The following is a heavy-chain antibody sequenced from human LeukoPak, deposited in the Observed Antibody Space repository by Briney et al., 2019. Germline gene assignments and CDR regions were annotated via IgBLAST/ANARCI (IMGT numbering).Heavy chain of an antibody. Sequence: GESLKISCKGSGHSFTSYWIGWVRQMPGKGLEWMGIIYPGDSDTRYSPSFQGQVTISADKSISTAYLQWSSLKASDTAMYYCARGQYGSGSYGSGLSAFDYWGQGTLVTVSS. D-gene: IGHD3-10*01. CDR3: ARGQYGSGSYGSGLSAFDY. CDR1: GHSFTSYW. CDR2: IYPGDSDT. J-gene: IGHJ4*02. V-gene: IGHV5-51*01.